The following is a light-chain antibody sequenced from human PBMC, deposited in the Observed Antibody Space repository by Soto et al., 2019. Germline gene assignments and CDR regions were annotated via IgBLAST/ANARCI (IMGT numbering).Light chain of an antibody. V-gene: IGKV3-15*01. CDR1: QSVSSN. CDR3: QQYNNWPPLT. Sequence: EIVMTQSPATLSVSPGERATLSCRASQSVSSNLAWYQQKPGQAPRLLIYGASTRATGIPARFSGSGSRTEFTLSISSLRSEDFAVYYCQQYNNWPPLTFGGGTKVEIK. J-gene: IGKJ4*01. CDR2: GAS.